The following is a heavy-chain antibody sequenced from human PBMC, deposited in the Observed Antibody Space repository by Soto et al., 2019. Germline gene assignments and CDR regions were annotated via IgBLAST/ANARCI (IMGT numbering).Heavy chain of an antibody. Sequence: EVQLVESGGGLGQPGRSLRLSCAASGFTFDDYAMHWVRLVPGKGLEWVSGISWNSASIAYADSVKGRFIISRDNAKNSLYLQMNSLRPEDTAFYYCAKSYYDSSGYYLFYFDYWGRGTLVTVSS. CDR1: GFTFDDYA. J-gene: IGHJ4*02. D-gene: IGHD3-22*01. V-gene: IGHV3-9*01. CDR2: ISWNSASI. CDR3: AKSYYDSSGYYLFYFDY.